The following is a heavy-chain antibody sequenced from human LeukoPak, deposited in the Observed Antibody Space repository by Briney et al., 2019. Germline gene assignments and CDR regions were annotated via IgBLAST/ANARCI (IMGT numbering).Heavy chain of an antibody. CDR1: GYTFTSYG. Sequence: ASVKVSCKASGYTFTSYGISWVRQAPGQGLEWMGWISAYNGNTNYAQKLQGRVTMTTDTSTSTAYMELRSLRSDDTAVYYCARSPDDYGDYAPPGYFDYWGQGTLVTVSS. V-gene: IGHV1-18*01. CDR2: ISAYNGNT. CDR3: ARSPDDYGDYAPPGYFDY. D-gene: IGHD4-17*01. J-gene: IGHJ4*02.